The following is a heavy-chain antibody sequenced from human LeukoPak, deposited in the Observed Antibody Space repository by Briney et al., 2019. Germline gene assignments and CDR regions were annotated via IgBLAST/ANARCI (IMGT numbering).Heavy chain of an antibody. V-gene: IGHV4-34*01. CDR3: VRRGRYSRATFDY. CDR1: AGSFSGYY. D-gene: IGHD1-26*01. Sequence: PSETLSLTCAVYAGSFSGYYWSWIRQPPGKGLEWIGEINHSGSTNYNPSLKSRVTISVDTSKNQFSLKLSSVTAADTAVYYCVRRGRYSRATFDYWGQGTLVTVSS. J-gene: IGHJ4*02. CDR2: INHSGST.